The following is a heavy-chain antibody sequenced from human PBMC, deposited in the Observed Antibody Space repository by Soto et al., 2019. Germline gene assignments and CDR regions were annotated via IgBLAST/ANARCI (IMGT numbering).Heavy chain of an antibody. Sequence: GGSLRLSCVASGFTFSSYAMNWVRQAPGKGLEWVSSVSNSGDTTYYADSVKGRFTISRDSSKNTLYLQMNSLRAGDTAVYYCAKSLYGDYVWMWGSFDSWGQGTLVTVSS. CDR3: AKSLYGDYVWMWGSFDS. CDR1: GFTFSSYA. CDR2: VSNSGDTT. D-gene: IGHD4-17*01. J-gene: IGHJ4*02. V-gene: IGHV3-23*01.